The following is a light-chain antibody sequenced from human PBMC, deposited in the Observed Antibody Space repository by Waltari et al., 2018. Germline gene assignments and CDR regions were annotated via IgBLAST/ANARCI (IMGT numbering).Light chain of an antibody. CDR2: KVS. J-gene: IGKJ4*01. Sequence: DVVMTQSPLSLPVTFGQPASISCKSSQSLVHSDGNTYLAWFQQRPGQSPRRLIYKVSTRESGVPDRFSASGSGTDFTLKISRVEAEDVGVYYCMQGTHWPLTFGGGTKVEIK. CDR1: QSLVHSDGNTY. V-gene: IGKV2-30*02. CDR3: MQGTHWPLT.